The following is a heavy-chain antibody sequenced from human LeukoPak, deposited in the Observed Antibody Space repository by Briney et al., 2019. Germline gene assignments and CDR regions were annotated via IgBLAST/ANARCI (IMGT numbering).Heavy chain of an antibody. D-gene: IGHD2-15*01. CDR2: ISSSSSYI. CDR3: ARGLVVVAQYFQH. Sequence: PGGSLRLSCAASGFTFSSYSMNWVRQAPGKGLEWVSSISSSSSYIYYADSVRGRFTISRDNAKNSLYLQMDSLRAEDTALYYCARGLVVVAQYFQHWGQGTLVTVSS. V-gene: IGHV3-21*01. CDR1: GFTFSSYS. J-gene: IGHJ1*01.